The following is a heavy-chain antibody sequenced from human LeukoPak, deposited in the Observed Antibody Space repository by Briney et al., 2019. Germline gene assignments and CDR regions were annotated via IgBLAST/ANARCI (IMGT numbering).Heavy chain of an antibody. J-gene: IGHJ4*02. CDR2: LHSEMRKT. V-gene: IGHV3-74*01. Sequence: GGSPRLSRADSGFTLSSYWMHWVCHTPEKRMGRVSRLHSEMRKTNYTHSVRSRFSISRENAKNTLYLQMNSVRAEDTAVYYCARRGMVQLERLPHFDYWGQGTLGTVSS. CDR1: GFTLSSYW. CDR3: ARRGMVQLERLPHFDY. D-gene: IGHD1-1*01.